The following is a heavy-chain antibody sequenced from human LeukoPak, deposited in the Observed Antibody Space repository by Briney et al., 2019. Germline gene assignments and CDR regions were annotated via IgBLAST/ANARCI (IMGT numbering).Heavy chain of an antibody. V-gene: IGHV3-66*01. J-gene: IGHJ4*02. CDR1: GFTVSSNY. Sequence: GGSLRLSCAASGFTVSSNYVSWVRQAPGKGLEWVSVIYSGGSTYYADSVKGRFTISRDNSKNTLYLQMNSLRAEDTAVYYCAREVGATNFDYWGQGTLVTVSS. D-gene: IGHD1-26*01. CDR3: AREVGATNFDY. CDR2: IYSGGST.